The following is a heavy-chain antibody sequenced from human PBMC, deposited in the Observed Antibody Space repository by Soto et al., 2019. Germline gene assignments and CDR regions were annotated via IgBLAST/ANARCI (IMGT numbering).Heavy chain of an antibody. CDR3: ARVHGSGSFHTKYYYYYYMDV. CDR2: ISAYNGNT. V-gene: IGHV1-18*01. D-gene: IGHD3-10*01. Sequence: QVQLVQSGAEVKKPGASVKVSCKASGYTFTSYGISWVRQAPGQGLEWMGWISAYNGNTNYAQKLQGRVTMTTDTSTSTAYMELRSLRSDDTAVYYCARVHGSGSFHTKYYYYYYMDVWGKGTTVTVSS. CDR1: GYTFTSYG. J-gene: IGHJ6*03.